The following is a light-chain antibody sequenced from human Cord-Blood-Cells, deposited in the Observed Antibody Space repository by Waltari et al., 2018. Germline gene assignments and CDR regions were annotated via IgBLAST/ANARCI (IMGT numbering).Light chain of an antibody. V-gene: IGLV2-8*01. CDR3: SSYAGSNNLV. J-gene: IGLJ3*02. CDR1: SSDVGGYNY. CDR2: EVS. Sequence: QSALTQPPSASGSPGQSVTISCPGTSSDVGGYNYVSWDQQHPGKAPKLMIYEVSKRPSGVPDRFSGSKSGNTASLTVSGLQAEDEADYYCSSYAGSNNLVFGGGTKLTVL.